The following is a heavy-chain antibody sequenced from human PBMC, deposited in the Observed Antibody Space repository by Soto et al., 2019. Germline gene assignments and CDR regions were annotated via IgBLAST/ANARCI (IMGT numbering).Heavy chain of an antibody. D-gene: IGHD1-1*01. CDR2: TSYDGNNE. Sequence: PGGSLRLSCAASGFTFSNYAMHLVRQAPGKGLEWVALTSYDGNNEYYTDSVKGRFTISRDNSKNTLFLQMNSPRPEDTAVYYCAKDKGVFNWATSYFDCWGQGALVTVSS. CDR1: GFTFSNYA. J-gene: IGHJ4*02. V-gene: IGHV3-30*18. CDR3: AKDKGVFNWATSYFDC.